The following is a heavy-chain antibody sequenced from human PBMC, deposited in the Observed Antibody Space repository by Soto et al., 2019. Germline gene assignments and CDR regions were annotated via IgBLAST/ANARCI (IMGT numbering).Heavy chain of an antibody. CDR1: GYTFTSYA. CDR2: INAGNGNT. V-gene: IGHV1-3*01. CDR3: ARLYSSGWYDY. D-gene: IGHD6-19*01. Sequence: ASVKVSCKASGYTFTSYAMHWVRQAPGQRLEWMGWINAGNGNTKYSQKLQGRVTMTTDTSTSTAYMELRSLRSDDTAVYYCARLYSSGWYDYWGQGTLVTVSS. J-gene: IGHJ4*02.